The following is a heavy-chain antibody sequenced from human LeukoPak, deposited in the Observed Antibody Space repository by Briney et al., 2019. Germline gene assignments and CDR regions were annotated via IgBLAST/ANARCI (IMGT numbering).Heavy chain of an antibody. J-gene: IGHJ6*03. Sequence: GASVKVSCKASGGTFSSYAISWVRRAPGQGLEWMGGIIPIFGTANYAQKFQGRVTITTDESTSTAYMELNSLRSEDTAVYYCARGLIAARAYYMDVWGKGTTVPVSS. CDR1: GGTFSSYA. V-gene: IGHV1-69*05. CDR2: IIPIFGTA. D-gene: IGHD6-6*01. CDR3: ARGLIAARAYYMDV.